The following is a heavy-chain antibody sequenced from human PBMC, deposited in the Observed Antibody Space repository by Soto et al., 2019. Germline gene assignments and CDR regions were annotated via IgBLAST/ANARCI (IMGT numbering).Heavy chain of an antibody. CDR3: ARVRMTTLYNWLDP. CDR2: ISAYNGNT. J-gene: IGHJ5*02. V-gene: IGHV1-18*01. Sequence: GASVKVSCKASGYTFTSYGISWVRQAPGQGLEWMGWISAYNGNTNYAQKLQGRVTMTTDTSTSTAYMELRSLRSDDTAVYYCARVRMTTLYNWLDPWGQGTLVTVYS. CDR1: GYTFTSYG. D-gene: IGHD4-17*01.